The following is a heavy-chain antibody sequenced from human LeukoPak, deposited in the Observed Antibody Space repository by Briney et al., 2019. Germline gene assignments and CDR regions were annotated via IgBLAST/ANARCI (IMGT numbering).Heavy chain of an antibody. V-gene: IGHV3-23*01. CDR2: ISGSGGST. D-gene: IGHD2-2*02. J-gene: IGHJ3*02. CDR3: AKENGCSSTSCYMHAFDI. Sequence: GGSLRLSCAASGFTFSSYAMGWVRQAPGKGLEWVSAISGSGGSTYYADSVKGRFTISRDNSKNTLYLQMNSLRAEDTAVYYCAKENGCSSTSCYMHAFDIWGQGTMVTVSS. CDR1: GFTFSSYA.